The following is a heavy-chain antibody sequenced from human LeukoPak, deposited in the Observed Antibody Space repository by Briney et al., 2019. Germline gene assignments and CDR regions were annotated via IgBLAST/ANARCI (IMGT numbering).Heavy chain of an antibody. V-gene: IGHV4-39*07. Sequence: PSETLSLTCTVSGGSISSSSYYWGWIRQPPGKGLEWIGSIYYSGSTYYNPSLKSRVTISVDTSKNQFSLKLSSVTAADTAVYYCAGPQLAVSNPPDYWGQGTLVTVSS. CDR1: GGSISSSSYY. CDR2: IYYSGST. D-gene: IGHD6-6*01. CDR3: AGPQLAVSNPPDY. J-gene: IGHJ4*02.